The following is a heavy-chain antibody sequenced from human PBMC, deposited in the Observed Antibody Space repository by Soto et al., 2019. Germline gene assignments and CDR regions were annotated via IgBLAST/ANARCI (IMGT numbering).Heavy chain of an antibody. Sequence: PGGSLRLSCAASGFTFSSYSMNWVRQAPGKGLEWVSSISSSSSSTYYADSVKGRFTISRDNSKNTLYLQMNSLRAEDTAVYYCAKLPGDTAMVAYYYYYMDVWGRGTTVTVSS. J-gene: IGHJ6*03. CDR3: AKLPGDTAMVAYYYYYMDV. D-gene: IGHD5-18*01. V-gene: IGHV3-23*01. CDR2: ISSSSSST. CDR1: GFTFSSYS.